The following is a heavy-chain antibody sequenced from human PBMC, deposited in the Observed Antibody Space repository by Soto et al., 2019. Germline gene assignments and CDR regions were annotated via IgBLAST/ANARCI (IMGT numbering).Heavy chain of an antibody. Sequence: PSETLSLTCPVSGCSISSYYWSWIRQPPGKGLEWIGYIYYSGSTNYNPSLKSRVTISVDTSKNQFSLKLSSVTAADTAVYYCARVIYCSGGSCRGPAWFDPWGQGTLVTVSS. D-gene: IGHD2-15*01. V-gene: IGHV4-59*01. J-gene: IGHJ5*02. CDR3: ARVIYCSGGSCRGPAWFDP. CDR1: GCSISSYY. CDR2: IYYSGST.